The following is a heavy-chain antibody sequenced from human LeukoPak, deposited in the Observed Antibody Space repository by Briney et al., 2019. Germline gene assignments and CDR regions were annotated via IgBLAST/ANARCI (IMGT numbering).Heavy chain of an antibody. CDR2: IYSGGST. V-gene: IGHV3-53*04. CDR1: GFTFSSYA. J-gene: IGHJ4*02. Sequence: GGSLRLSCAASGFTFSSYAMSWVRQAPGKGLEWVSVIYSGGSTYYADSVKGRFTISRHNSKNTLYLQMNSLRAEDTAVYYCARHGYSYGQFDYWGQGTLVTVSS. D-gene: IGHD5-18*01. CDR3: ARHGYSYGQFDY.